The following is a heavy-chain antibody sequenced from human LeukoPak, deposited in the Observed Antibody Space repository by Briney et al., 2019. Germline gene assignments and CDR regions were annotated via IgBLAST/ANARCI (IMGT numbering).Heavy chain of an antibody. D-gene: IGHD3-10*01. J-gene: IGHJ2*01. CDR3: AKSGGPPGVNLVRYFDL. CDR2: ISGSGGST. V-gene: IGHV3-23*01. CDR1: GFTFSSYA. Sequence: GGSLRLSCAASGFTFSSYAMSWVRQAPGKGLEWVSAISGSGGSTYYADSVKGRFTTSRDNSKNTLYLQMNSLRAEDTAVYYCAKSGGPPGVNLVRYFDLWGRGTLVTVSS.